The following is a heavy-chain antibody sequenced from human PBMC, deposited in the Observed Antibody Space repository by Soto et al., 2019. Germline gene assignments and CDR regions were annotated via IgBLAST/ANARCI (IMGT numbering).Heavy chain of an antibody. CDR3: ASQHYYDSSGYYVVY. J-gene: IGHJ4*02. V-gene: IGHV4-39*01. CDR2: IHYSGST. CDR1: GVSIRRNIYY. D-gene: IGHD3-22*01. Sequence: SETRSLTFTVSGVSIRRNIYYWVLIRQPPGKGLEWIGNIHYSGSTYYDSSLKSRVTISVDTSKNQFSLKLSSVTAADTAVYYCASQHYYDSSGYYVVYWGQGTLVTVS.